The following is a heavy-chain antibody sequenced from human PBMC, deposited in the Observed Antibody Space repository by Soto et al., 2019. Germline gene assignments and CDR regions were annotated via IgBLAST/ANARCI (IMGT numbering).Heavy chain of an antibody. CDR2: IYYSGST. Sequence: SETLSLTCTVSGGSVSSSSYYWSWIRQPPGKGLEWIGYIYYSGSTNYNPSLKSRVTISVGTSKNQFSLKLSSVTAADTAVYYCARGSRGYSYGSYYFDYWGQGSLVTVSS. CDR1: GGSVSSSSYY. D-gene: IGHD5-18*01. V-gene: IGHV4-61*01. CDR3: ARGSRGYSYGSYYFDY. J-gene: IGHJ4*02.